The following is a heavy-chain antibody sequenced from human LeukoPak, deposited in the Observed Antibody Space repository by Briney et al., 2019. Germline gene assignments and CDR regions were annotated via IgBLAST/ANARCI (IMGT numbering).Heavy chain of an antibody. CDR1: GGTFSSYA. Sequence: SVKVSCKASGGTFSSYAISWVRQAPGQGLEWMGGIIPIFGTANYAQKFQGRVTITTDESTSTAYMGLGSLRSEDTAVYYCARSDRYCSGGSCYSRDYYYMDVWGKGTTVTVSS. CDR3: ARSDRYCSGGSCYSRDYYYMDV. D-gene: IGHD2-15*01. V-gene: IGHV1-69*05. CDR2: IIPIFGTA. J-gene: IGHJ6*03.